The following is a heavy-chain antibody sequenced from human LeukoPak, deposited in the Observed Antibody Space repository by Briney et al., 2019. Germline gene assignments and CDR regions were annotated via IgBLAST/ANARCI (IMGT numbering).Heavy chain of an antibody. V-gene: IGHV3-30*04. CDR1: GFTFSSYA. J-gene: IGHJ3*02. Sequence: GRSLRLSCAASGFTFSSYAMHWVRQAPGKGLEWVAVISYDGSNKYYADSVKGRFTISRDNSKNTLYLQMNSLRAEDTAVYYCASLGAIVGATSAFDIWGQGTMVTVSS. CDR3: ASLGAIVGATSAFDI. D-gene: IGHD1-26*01. CDR2: ISYDGSNK.